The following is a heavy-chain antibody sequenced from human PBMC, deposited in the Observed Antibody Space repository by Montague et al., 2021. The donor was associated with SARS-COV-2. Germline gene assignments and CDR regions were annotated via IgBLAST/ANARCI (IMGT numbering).Heavy chain of an antibody. CDR3: ARGFDD. CDR2: ICCFGIT. CDR1: RHSSSMEF. J-gene: IGHJ4*02. Sequence: SETLSLTCAGDRHSSSMEFWSRLQEHPSELQERKDLICCFGITKYNPSLKSRVTISVDTSKNQFSLKLISVTAADTAVYYCARGFDDWGQGTLVTVSS. V-gene: IGHV4-59*13.